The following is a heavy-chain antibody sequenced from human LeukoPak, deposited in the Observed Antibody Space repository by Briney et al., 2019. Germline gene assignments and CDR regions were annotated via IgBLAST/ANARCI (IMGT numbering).Heavy chain of an antibody. J-gene: IGHJ4*02. CDR3: AWTNWNVQGAMWY. CDR2: IIPIFGTA. Sequence: ASVKVSCKASGGTFSSYAISWVRQAPGQGLGWMGRIIPIFGTANYAQKFQGRVTITTDESTSTAYMELSSLRSEDTAVYYCAWTNWNVQGAMWYWGQGTLVTVSS. V-gene: IGHV1-69*05. D-gene: IGHD1-1*01. CDR1: GGTFSSYA.